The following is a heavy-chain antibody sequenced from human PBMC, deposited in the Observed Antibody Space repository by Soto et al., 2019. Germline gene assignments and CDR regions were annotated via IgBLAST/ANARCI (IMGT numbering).Heavy chain of an antibody. D-gene: IGHD3-22*01. Sequence: SETLSLTCTVSGGSISSYYWSWIRQPPGKGLEWIGYIYYSGSTNYNPSLKSRVTISVDTSKNQFSLKLSSVTAADTAVYYCATAPPYYYDSSGYFSDWGQGTPVTVSS. CDR1: GGSISSYY. V-gene: IGHV4-59*01. CDR3: ATAPPYYYDSSGYFSD. CDR2: IYYSGST. J-gene: IGHJ4*02.